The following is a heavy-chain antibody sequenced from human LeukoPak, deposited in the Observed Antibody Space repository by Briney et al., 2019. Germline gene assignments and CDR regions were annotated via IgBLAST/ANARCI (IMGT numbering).Heavy chain of an antibody. CDR3: ARQGGGFWYFDL. Sequence: PSETLSLTCTVYGGSISSYYWSWIRQPPGKGLEWIGYIYYSGSTNYNPSLKSRVTISVDTSKNQFSLKLSSVTAADTALYYCARQGGGFWYFDLWGRGTLVTVS. D-gene: IGHD6-25*01. J-gene: IGHJ2*01. CDR2: IYYSGST. V-gene: IGHV4-59*08. CDR1: GGSISSYY.